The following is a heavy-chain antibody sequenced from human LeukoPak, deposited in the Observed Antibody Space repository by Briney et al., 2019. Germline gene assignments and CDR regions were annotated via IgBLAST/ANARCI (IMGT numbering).Heavy chain of an antibody. D-gene: IGHD6-19*01. CDR1: GFTFSSYA. V-gene: IGHV3-7*01. CDR3: ARDLSIAVAGTGTFDY. J-gene: IGHJ4*02. Sequence: GGSLRLSCAASGFTFSSYAMSWVRQAPGKGLEWVANIKQDGSEKYYVDSVKGRFTISRDNAKNSLYLQMNSLRAEDTAVYYCARDLSIAVAGTGTFDYWGQGTLVTVSS. CDR2: IKQDGSEK.